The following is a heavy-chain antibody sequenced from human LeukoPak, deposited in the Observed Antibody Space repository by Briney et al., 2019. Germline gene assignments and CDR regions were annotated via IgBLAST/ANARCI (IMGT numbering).Heavy chain of an antibody. CDR3: AKDRDWRGSSWYGNWFDP. Sequence: GGSLRLSCAASGFTFSSYGMHWVRQAPGKGLEWVAVISYDGSNKYYADSVKGRFTISRDNSKNTLYLQMNSLRAEDTAVYYCAKDRDWRGSSWYGNWFDPWGQGTLVTVSS. D-gene: IGHD6-13*01. CDR2: ISYDGSNK. J-gene: IGHJ5*02. CDR1: GFTFSSYG. V-gene: IGHV3-30*18.